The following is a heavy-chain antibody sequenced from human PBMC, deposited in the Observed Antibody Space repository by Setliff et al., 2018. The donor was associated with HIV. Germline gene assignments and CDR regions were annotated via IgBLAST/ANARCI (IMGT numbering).Heavy chain of an antibody. J-gene: IGHJ4*02. V-gene: IGHV5-51*03. CDR1: GYNFNNYW. D-gene: IGHD2-21*02. CDR2: SFPGDSDT. CDR3: IRRRRAPGTADLESY. Sequence: GESLQISCQASGYNFNNYWIGWVRQMPGKGLEWMGVSFPGDSDTRYSPSFQGQVTISADRSIPTAYLRWTSLKVSDTAMYYCIRRRRAPGTADLESYWGQGTLVTVSS.